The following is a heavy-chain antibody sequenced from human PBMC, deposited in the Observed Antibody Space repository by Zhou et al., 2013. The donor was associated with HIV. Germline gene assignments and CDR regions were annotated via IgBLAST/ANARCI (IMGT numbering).Heavy chain of an antibody. Sequence: QVQLVQSGAEVRKPGASVKVSCKASGYTFTNYDINWVRQATGQGLEWMGGIIPIFGTVNYAQKFQGRVTITADESTSTAYMELSSLRSEDTAVYYCARGRQAAAGYYYYYGMDVWGQGTTVTVSS. CDR1: GYTFTNYD. D-gene: IGHD6-13*01. CDR2: IIPIFGTV. CDR3: ARGRQAAAGYYYYYGMDV. J-gene: IGHJ6*02. V-gene: IGHV1-69*01.